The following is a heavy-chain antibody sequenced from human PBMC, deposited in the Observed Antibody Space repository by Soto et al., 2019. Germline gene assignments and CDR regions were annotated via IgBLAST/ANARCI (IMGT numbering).Heavy chain of an antibody. J-gene: IGHJ6*01. Sequence: QVRLVESGGGVVQPGRSLRLSCSAAGFTFRNFGFHWVRQAPCKGLERVALMWCAGSNNYYAESLKGRVSISRGNSKNPLYLEIQSLRFEDTAVYYCARDGDIQGGPPPKNYAMDVWGQGTTVTVSS. V-gene: IGHV3-33*08. CDR1: GFTFRNFG. CDR2: MWCAGSNN. D-gene: IGHD5-12*01. CDR3: ARDGDIQGGPPPKNYAMDV.